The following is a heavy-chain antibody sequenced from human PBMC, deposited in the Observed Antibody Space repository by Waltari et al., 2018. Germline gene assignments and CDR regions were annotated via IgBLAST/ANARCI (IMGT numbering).Heavy chain of an antibody. D-gene: IGHD6-19*01. CDR3: ARVFRLGGWFFDY. V-gene: IGHV3-33*01. CDR2: KWYYGVNK. CDR1: GFTFSSYG. Sequence: QVQLVESGGGVVQPGRSLRLSCAASGFTFSSYGMHWVRQAPGKGLEWVAVKWYYGVNKYYAESVKGRFTISRDNSKNTLYLQMNSLRAEDTAVYYCARVFRLGGWFFDYWGQGTLVTVSS. J-gene: IGHJ4*02.